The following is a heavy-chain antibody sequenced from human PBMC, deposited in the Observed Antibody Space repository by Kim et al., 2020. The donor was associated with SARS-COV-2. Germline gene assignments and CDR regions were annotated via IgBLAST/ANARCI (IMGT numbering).Heavy chain of an antibody. Sequence: GGSLRLSCAASGFTVSSNYMSWVRQAPWKGLEWVSVIYSGGSTYYADSVKGRFTISRDNSKNTLYLQMNSLRAEDTAVYYCARGIGDPSSWYDLNWYFDLWGRGTLVTVSS. J-gene: IGHJ2*01. CDR1: GFTVSSNY. CDR3: ARGIGDPSSWYDLNWYFDL. V-gene: IGHV3-53*01. CDR2: IYSGGST. D-gene: IGHD6-13*01.